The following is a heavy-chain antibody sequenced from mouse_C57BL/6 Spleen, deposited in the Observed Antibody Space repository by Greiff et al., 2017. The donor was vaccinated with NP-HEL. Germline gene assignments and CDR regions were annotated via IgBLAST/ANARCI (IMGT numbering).Heavy chain of an antibody. D-gene: IGHD1-1*01. Sequence: VKLQESGPGLVQPSQSLSITCTVSGFSLTSYGVHWVRQSPGKGLEWLGVIWSGGSTDYNAAFISRLSISKDNSKSQVFFKMNSLQADDTAIYYCARNYYGSRAWFAYWGQGTLVTVSA. J-gene: IGHJ3*01. CDR3: ARNYYGSRAWFAY. CDR1: GFSLTSYG. V-gene: IGHV2-2*01. CDR2: IWSGGST.